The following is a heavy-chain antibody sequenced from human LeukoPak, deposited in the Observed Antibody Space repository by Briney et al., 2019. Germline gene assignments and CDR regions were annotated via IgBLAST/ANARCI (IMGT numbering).Heavy chain of an antibody. V-gene: IGHV1-18*04. Sequence: ASMKVSCKTSGYTFTSYYVSWVRQDPGQGLEWMGWISGYNAKTKYVQKFQGRITMTIDTSTTTAYMELRSLTSDDTAVYYCARVRDYYASSDYSDYWGQGTLVTVSS. J-gene: IGHJ4*02. CDR3: ARVRDYYASSDYSDY. D-gene: IGHD3-22*01. CDR2: ISGYNAKT. CDR1: GYTFTSYY.